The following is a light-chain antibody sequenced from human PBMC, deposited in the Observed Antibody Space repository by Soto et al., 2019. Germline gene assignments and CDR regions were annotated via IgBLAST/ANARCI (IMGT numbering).Light chain of an antibody. CDR2: DVN. Sequence: QYALTQPASVSGSPGQSIAISCTGTSSDVGGSDFVSWYQHHPGKAPKLIIHDVNNRPSGVSARFSGSKSGNTASLTISGLQAEDEADYFCSSYTTGNTPYVFGAGTKLTVL. V-gene: IGLV2-14*03. CDR1: SSDVGGSDF. CDR3: SSYTTGNTPYV. J-gene: IGLJ1*01.